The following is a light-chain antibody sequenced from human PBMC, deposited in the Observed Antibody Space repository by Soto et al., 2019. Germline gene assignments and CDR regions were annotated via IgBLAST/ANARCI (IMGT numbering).Light chain of an antibody. V-gene: IGLV1-40*01. CDR3: AAWDDSLNGVL. J-gene: IGLJ2*01. Sequence: QSVLTQPPSVSGAPGQRVSISCTGSSTNIGAGYGVHWYQQRPGTAPKLLIYGNDERPSGVPDRFSGSKSGTSASLAISGLQSEDEADYYCAAWDDSLNGVLFGGGTKLTVL. CDR2: GND. CDR1: STNIGAGYG.